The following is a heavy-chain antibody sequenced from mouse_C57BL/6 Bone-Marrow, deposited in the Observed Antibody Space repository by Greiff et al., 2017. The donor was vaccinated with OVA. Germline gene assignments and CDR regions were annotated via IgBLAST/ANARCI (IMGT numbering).Heavy chain of an antibody. J-gene: IGHJ3*01. Sequence: VKLMESGAELVKPGASVKLSCKASGYTFTSYWMHWVKQRPGQGLEWIGMIHPNSGSTNYNEKFKSKATLTVDKSSSTAYMQLSSLTSEDSAVYYCARSYYTWFAYWGQGTLVTVSA. CDR2: IHPNSGST. CDR3: ARSYYTWFAY. V-gene: IGHV1-64*01. CDR1: GYTFTSYW. D-gene: IGHD2-12*01.